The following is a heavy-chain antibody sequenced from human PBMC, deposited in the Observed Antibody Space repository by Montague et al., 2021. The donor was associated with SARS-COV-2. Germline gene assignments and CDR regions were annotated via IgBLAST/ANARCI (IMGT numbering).Heavy chain of an antibody. CDR1: GGSISSSSYY. CDR2: IYYSGST. Sequence: SKTLSLTCTVSGGSISSSSYYWGWIRQPPGKGLEWIGSIYYSGSTYYNPSLKSRVTISVDTSKNQFSLKLSSVTAADTAVYYCARVGRQQLVRLSGMDVWGQGTPVTGSS. J-gene: IGHJ6*02. D-gene: IGHD6-13*01. V-gene: IGHV4-39*07. CDR3: ARVGRQQLVRLSGMDV.